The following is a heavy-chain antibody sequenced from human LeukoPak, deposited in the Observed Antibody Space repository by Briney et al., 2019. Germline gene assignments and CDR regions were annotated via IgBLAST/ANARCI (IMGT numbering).Heavy chain of an antibody. CDR1: GGTFSSYA. CDR3: ARVDKGGCLRDYYYMDV. Sequence: SVKVSCKASGGTFSSYAISRVRQAPGQGLEWMGGIIPIFGTANYAQKFLGRVTITADVSTGTAYMELSSLRSEDTAVYYCARVDKGGCLRDYYYMDVWGKGTTVTVSS. V-gene: IGHV1-69*13. J-gene: IGHJ6*03. D-gene: IGHD4-23*01. CDR2: IIPIFGTA.